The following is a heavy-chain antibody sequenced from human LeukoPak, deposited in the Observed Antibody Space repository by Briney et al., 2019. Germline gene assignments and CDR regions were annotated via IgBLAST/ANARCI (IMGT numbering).Heavy chain of an antibody. CDR3: AKKIDSGSYPLDY. CDR2: ISGSGGST. J-gene: IGHJ4*02. CDR1: GFTFSSYA. Sequence: GGSLRLSCAASGFTFSSYAMSWVRQAPGKGLEWVSAISGSGGSTYYADSVRGRFTISRDNSKSTLYLQMTSLRAEDTGVYYCAKKIDSGSYPLDYWGQGTLVTISS. V-gene: IGHV3-23*01. D-gene: IGHD3-10*01.